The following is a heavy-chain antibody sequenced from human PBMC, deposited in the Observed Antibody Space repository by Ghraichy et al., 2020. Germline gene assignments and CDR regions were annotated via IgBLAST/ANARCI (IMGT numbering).Heavy chain of an antibody. CDR1: GGSISSYY. CDR2: IYTSGST. Sequence: SQTLSLTCTVSGGSISSYYWSWIRQPAGKGLEWIGRIYTSGSTNYNPSLRSRVTMSVDTSKNQFSLKLSSVTVADTAIYYCARSAYRTAGTTLRLWFDPWGQGTLVTVSS. J-gene: IGHJ5*02. V-gene: IGHV4-4*07. CDR3: ARSAYRTAGTTLRLWFDP. D-gene: IGHD1-7*01.